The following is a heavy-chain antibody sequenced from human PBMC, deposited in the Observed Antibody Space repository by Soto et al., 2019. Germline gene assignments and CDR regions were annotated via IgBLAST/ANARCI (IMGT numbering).Heavy chain of an antibody. CDR1: GFSLSTSGVG. D-gene: IGHD2-15*01. Sequence: QITLKESGPTLVKPTQTLALTCTFSGFSLSTSGVGVGWIRQPPGKALEWLALIYWDDDKRYSPSLKSRLTIPKVIFKNQVLPTSLNIGPVYPSTCSWAQTRVVLYVDYWCQVTLGSVAS. CDR2: IYWDDDK. V-gene: IGHV2-5*02. J-gene: IGHJ4*02. CDR3: AQTRVVLYVDY.